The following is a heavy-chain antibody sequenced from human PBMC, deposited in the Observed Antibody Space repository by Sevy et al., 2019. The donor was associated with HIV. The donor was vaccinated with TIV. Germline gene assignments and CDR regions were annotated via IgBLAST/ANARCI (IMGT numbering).Heavy chain of an antibody. Sequence: ASVKVSCKASGYTFTGYYMHWVRQAPGQGLEWMGWINPNSGGTTYAQKFQGRVTMTRETSISKAYMELSRLRSDDTAVYYCARDIRFFCSSTSCYTDYYYYYGMDVWGQGTTVTVSS. CDR1: GYTFTGYY. CDR3: ARDIRFFCSSTSCYTDYYYYYGMDV. CDR2: INPNSGGT. D-gene: IGHD2-2*02. J-gene: IGHJ6*02. V-gene: IGHV1-2*02.